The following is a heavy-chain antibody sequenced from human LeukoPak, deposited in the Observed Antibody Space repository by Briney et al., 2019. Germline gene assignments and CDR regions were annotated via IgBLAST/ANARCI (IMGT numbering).Heavy chain of an antibody. D-gene: IGHD3-10*02. CDR1: GGSFSGYY. CDR3: ARSPMSLFDY. J-gene: IGHJ4*02. Sequence: SETLSLTCAVYGGSFSGYYWSWIRQPPGKGLEWIGEINHSGSTNYNPSLKSRVTISVDTSKNQFSLKLSSVTAADTAVYYCARSPMSLFDYWGQGTLVTVSS. V-gene: IGHV4-34*01. CDR2: INHSGST.